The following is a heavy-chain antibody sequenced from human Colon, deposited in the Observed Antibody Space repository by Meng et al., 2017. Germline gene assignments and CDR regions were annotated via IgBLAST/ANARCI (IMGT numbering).Heavy chain of an antibody. V-gene: IGHV1-69*05. CDR2: IIPIFGTA. J-gene: IGHJ6*02. CDR1: GGTFSSYA. Sequence: SVKVSCKASGGTFSSYAISWVRQAPGQGLEWMGGIIPIFGTANYAQKFQGRVTITTDESTSTAYMELSSLRSEDTDVYYCAWGSGSYPPSYYYGMDVWGQGTTVTVSS. D-gene: IGHD3-10*01. CDR3: AWGSGSYPPSYYYGMDV.